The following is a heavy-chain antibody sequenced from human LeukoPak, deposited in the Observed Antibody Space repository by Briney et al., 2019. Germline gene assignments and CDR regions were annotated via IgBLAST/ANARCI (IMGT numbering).Heavy chain of an antibody. CDR1: GGSFSGYY. CDR3: ARLFRGYSYMSGMDV. J-gene: IGHJ6*03. D-gene: IGHD5-18*01. CDR2: INHSGST. V-gene: IGHV4-34*01. Sequence: MPSETLSLTCAVYGGSFSGYYWSWIRQPPGKGLEWIGEINHSGSTNYNPSLKSRVTISVDTSKNQFSLKLSSVTAADTAVYYCARLFRGYSYMSGMDVWGKGTTVTISS.